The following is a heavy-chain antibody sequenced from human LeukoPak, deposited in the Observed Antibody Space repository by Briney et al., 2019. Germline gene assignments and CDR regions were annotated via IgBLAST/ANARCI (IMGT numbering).Heavy chain of an antibody. V-gene: IGHV4-39*07. Sequence: SETLSLTCTVSGGSISSSSYYGGWIRQPPGKGLEWIGSIYYSGSTYYNPSLKSRVTISVDTSKNQFSLKLSSVTAADTAVYYCARTPRMGIAAAVVYWGQRTLVTVSS. CDR3: ARTPRMGIAAAVVY. CDR2: IYYSGST. D-gene: IGHD6-13*01. J-gene: IGHJ4*02. CDR1: GGSISSSSYY.